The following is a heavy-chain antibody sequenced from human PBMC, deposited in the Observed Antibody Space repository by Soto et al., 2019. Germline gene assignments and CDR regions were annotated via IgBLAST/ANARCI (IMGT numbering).Heavy chain of an antibody. J-gene: IGHJ6*02. CDR2: INHSGST. Sequence: PSETLSLTCAVYGGSFSGSYWSWIRQPPGKGLEWIGEINHSGSTNYNPSLKSRVTISVDTSKNQFSLKLSSVTAADTAVYYCAGCIAVAGRRSYYYYGMDVWGQGTTVS. CDR3: AGCIAVAGRRSYYYYGMDV. CDR1: GGSFSGSY. V-gene: IGHV4-34*01. D-gene: IGHD6-19*01.